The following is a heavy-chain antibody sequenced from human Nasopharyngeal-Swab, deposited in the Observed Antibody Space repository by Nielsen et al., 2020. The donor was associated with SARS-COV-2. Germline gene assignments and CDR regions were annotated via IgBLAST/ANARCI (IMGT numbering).Heavy chain of an antibody. D-gene: IGHD3-16*01. J-gene: IGHJ6*03. CDR2: INTNTGNP. CDR3: ARGLDDYGGHYYYYYMDV. Sequence: WVRQDPGQGLEWVGWINTNTGNPTYAQGFTGRFVFSLDTSVSTAYLQISSLKAEDTAVYYCARGLDDYGGHYYYYYMDVWGKGTTVTVSS. V-gene: IGHV7-4-1*02.